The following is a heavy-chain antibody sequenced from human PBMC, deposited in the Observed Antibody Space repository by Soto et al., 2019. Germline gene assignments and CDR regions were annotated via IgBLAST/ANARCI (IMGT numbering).Heavy chain of an antibody. CDR3: AIGIKYYYSAGDAVDI. V-gene: IGHV1-8*01. J-gene: IGHJ3*02. Sequence: QVQLVQSGAEVKKPGASVKVSCKASGYTFTSYDINWVRQATGQGLEWMGWMNTNSRTTGYAQKCQGRVTMTSNTSISTAYMELSSLTSEDTAVYYCAIGIKYYYSAGDAVDIWGQATIVTVSS. D-gene: IGHD3-10*01. CDR1: GYTFTSYD. CDR2: MNTNSRTT.